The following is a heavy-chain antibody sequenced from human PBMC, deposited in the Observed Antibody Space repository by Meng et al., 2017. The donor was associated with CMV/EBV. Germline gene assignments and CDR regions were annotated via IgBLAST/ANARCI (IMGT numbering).Heavy chain of an antibody. CDR3: ARESRGPRITGTDY. V-gene: IGHV3-21*01. Sequence: GESLKISCAASGFTFSSYSMNWVRQAPGKGLEWVSSISSSSSYIYYADSVKGRFTISRDNAKNSLYLQMNSLRAEDTAVYYCARESRGPRITGTDYWGPGTLVTVSS. J-gene: IGHJ4*02. CDR2: ISSSSSYI. D-gene: IGHD1-20*01. CDR1: GFTFSSYS.